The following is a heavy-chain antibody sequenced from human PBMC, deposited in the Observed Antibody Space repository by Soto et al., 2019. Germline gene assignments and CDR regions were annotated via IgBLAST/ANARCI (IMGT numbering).Heavy chain of an antibody. J-gene: IGHJ6*02. CDR2: INPSGGST. Sequence: ASVKVSCKASGYTFTSYYMHWVRQAPGQGLEWMGIINPSGGSTSYAQKFQGRVTMTRDTSTSTVYMELSSLRSEDTAVYYCARDYDFWSGYTSYGMDVWGQGTTVTVSS. CDR1: GYTFTSYY. D-gene: IGHD3-3*01. CDR3: ARDYDFWSGYTSYGMDV. V-gene: IGHV1-46*03.